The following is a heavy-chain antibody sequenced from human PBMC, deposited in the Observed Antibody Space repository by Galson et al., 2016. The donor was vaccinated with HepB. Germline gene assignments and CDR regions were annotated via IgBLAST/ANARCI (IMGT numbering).Heavy chain of an antibody. D-gene: IGHD2-8*01. CDR3: TREYCSNGVCYNADY. CDR2: ISNYNGDT. J-gene: IGHJ4*02. CDR1: GYTFSHYG. Sequence: SVKVSCKASGYTFSHYGVSWVRQAPGQGLEWMGWISNYNGDTYYAQKFQGRVTVTTDTSTSTAYMDLRSLSSDDTAVYYCTREYCSNGVCYNADYWGQGTRVTVSS. V-gene: IGHV1-18*01.